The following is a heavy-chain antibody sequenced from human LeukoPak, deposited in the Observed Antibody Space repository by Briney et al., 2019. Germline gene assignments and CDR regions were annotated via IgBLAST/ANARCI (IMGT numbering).Heavy chain of an antibody. CDR3: ARDLSLNYYDSSGMIGY. CDR2: ISAYNGNT. V-gene: IGHV1-18*01. Sequence: ASVKVSCKASGYTFTSYGISWLRQAPGQGLEWMGWISAYNGNTNYAQKLQGRVTMTTDTSTSTAYMELRSLRSDDTAVYYCARDLSLNYYDSSGMIGYWGQGTLVTVSS. J-gene: IGHJ4*02. CDR1: GYTFTSYG. D-gene: IGHD3-22*01.